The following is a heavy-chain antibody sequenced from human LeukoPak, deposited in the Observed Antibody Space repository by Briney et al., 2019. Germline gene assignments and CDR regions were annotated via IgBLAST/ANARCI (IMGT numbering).Heavy chain of an antibody. J-gene: IGHJ4*02. CDR2: IYTSGSS. V-gene: IGHV4-4*07. Sequence: SETLSLTCTVSGGSFSPDYWSWIRQSAGQGLEWIGRIYTSGSSNYNPSLKSRATMSVDTSKNQISLKLTSVTAADTAVYYCARDRFSGSFSGFDYWGQGALVTVSS. CDR1: GGSFSPDY. D-gene: IGHD1-26*01. CDR3: ARDRFSGSFSGFDY.